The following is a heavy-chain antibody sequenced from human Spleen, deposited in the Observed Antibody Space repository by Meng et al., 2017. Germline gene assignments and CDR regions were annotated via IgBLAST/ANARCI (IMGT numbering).Heavy chain of an antibody. D-gene: IGHD3-10*01. CDR3: ARASYYYGSGSYYNVGYGMDV. V-gene: IGHV3-74*01. CDR2: INSDGSST. Sequence: GESLKISCAASGFTFSSYWMHWVRQAPGKGLVWVSRINSDGSSTSYADSVKGRFTISRDNAKNTLYLQINSLRAEDTAVYYCARASYYYGSGSYYNVGYGMDVWGQGTTVTVSS. J-gene: IGHJ6*02. CDR1: GFTFSSYW.